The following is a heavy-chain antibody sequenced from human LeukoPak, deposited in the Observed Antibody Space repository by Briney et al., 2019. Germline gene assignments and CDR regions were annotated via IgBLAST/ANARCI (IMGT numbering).Heavy chain of an antibody. J-gene: IGHJ4*02. CDR1: GYTLTELS. CDR3: ATDIPDSGGYYLQLY. Sequence: ASVKVSCKVSGYTLTELSMHWVRQAPGKGLEWMGGFDPEDGETIYAQKFQGRVTMTEDTSTDTAYMELSSLRSEDTAVYYCATDIPDSGGYYLQLYWGQGTLVTVSS. V-gene: IGHV1-24*01. D-gene: IGHD3-22*01. CDR2: FDPEDGET.